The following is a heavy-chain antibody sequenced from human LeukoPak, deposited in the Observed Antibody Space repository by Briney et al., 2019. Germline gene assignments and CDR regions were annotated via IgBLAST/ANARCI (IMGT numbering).Heavy chain of an antibody. CDR2: IYTSGST. D-gene: IGHD3-9*01. Sequence: SETLSLTCAVYGGSFSGYYWSWIRQPPGKGLEWIGRIYTSGSTNYNPSLKSRVTMSVDTSKNQFSLKLSSVTAADTAVYYCARDRTDDILTGYYLVGWFDPWGQGTLVTVSS. J-gene: IGHJ5*02. CDR3: ARDRTDDILTGYYLVGWFDP. CDR1: GGSFSGYY. V-gene: IGHV4-59*10.